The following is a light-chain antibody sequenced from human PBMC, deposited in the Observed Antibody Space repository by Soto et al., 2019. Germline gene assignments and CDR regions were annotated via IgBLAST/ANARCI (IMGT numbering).Light chain of an antibody. CDR3: QQYGSAPAWT. CDR1: QRISSSY. V-gene: IGKV3-20*01. Sequence: EIVLTQSPGTLSLSPGERATLSCRASQRISSSYLAWYQQKPGQAPRLLIYGASKRATGIPDRFSGSGSGTDFTLTISRLESEDLAVYYCQQYGSAPAWTFGQGTKVEIK. CDR2: GAS. J-gene: IGKJ1*01.